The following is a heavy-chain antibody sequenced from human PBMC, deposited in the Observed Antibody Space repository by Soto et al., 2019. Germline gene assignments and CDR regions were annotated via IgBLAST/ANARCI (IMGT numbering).Heavy chain of an antibody. CDR2: IYYSGST. CDR3: ARMEVSDYIWGSYRPIPYYFDY. J-gene: IGHJ4*02. D-gene: IGHD3-16*02. Sequence: SETLSLTCNVSGGSISSGTSYWTWIRQHPGKGLEWIGYIYYSGSTYCNPSLKSRVTISVDTSKNQFSLKLSSVTAADTAVYYCARMEVSDYIWGSYRPIPYYFDYWGQGTLVTVSS. V-gene: IGHV4-31*03. CDR1: GGSISSGTSY.